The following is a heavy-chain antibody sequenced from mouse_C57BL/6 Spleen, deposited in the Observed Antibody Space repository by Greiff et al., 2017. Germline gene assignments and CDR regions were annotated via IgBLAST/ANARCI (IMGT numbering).Heavy chain of an antibody. J-gene: IGHJ1*03. CDR2: IRFKSDNYAT. D-gene: IGHD6-1*01. Sequence: EVMLVESGGGLVQPGGSMKLSCVASGFTFSNYWMNWVRQSPEKGLEWVAQIRFKSDNYATHYAEAVKGRFTISSADYKISVYLQMNSLRAEDTGIYYGTGLGRAHWYFDVWGTGTTVTVAS. CDR3: TGLGRAHWYFDV. V-gene: IGHV6-3*01. CDR1: GFTFSNYW.